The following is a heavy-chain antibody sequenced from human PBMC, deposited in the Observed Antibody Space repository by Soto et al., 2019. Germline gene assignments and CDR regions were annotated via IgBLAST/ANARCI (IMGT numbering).Heavy chain of an antibody. CDR3: ARDLRWLRFNWFDP. Sequence: GGSLRLSCAASGFTVSSNYMSWVRQAPGKGLEWVSVIYSGGSTYYADSVKGRFTISRDNSKNTLYLQMNSLRAEDTAVYYCARDLRWLRFNWFDPWGQGTLVTVSA. CDR1: GFTVSSNY. D-gene: IGHD5-12*01. V-gene: IGHV3-66*01. J-gene: IGHJ5*02. CDR2: IYSGGST.